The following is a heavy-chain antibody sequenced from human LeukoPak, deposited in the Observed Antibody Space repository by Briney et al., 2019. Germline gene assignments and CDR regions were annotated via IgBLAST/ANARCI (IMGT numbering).Heavy chain of an antibody. V-gene: IGHV3-11*06. CDR1: GFTFSDYY. CDR2: ISSSSSYT. CDR3: ARDKEESSGWYAYYYYSMDV. Sequence: GGSLRLSCAASGFTFSDYYMSWIRQAPGKGLEWVSYISSSSSYTIYADSVKGRFTISRDNDTNSLYLQLNSLRAEDTAVYYCARDKEESSGWYAYYYYSMDVWGKGTTGTVSS. D-gene: IGHD6-19*01. J-gene: IGHJ6*04.